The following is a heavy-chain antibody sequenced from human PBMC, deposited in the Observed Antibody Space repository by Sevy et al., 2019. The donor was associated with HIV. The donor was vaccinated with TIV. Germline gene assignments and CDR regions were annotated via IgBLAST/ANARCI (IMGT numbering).Heavy chain of an antibody. CDR1: GGSISAYY. CDR2: IYYTGST. V-gene: IGHV4-59*01. J-gene: IGHJ5*02. Sequence: SETLSLTCTVSGGSISAYYWSWIRQPPGKPLEYIGYIYYTGSTNYNPSLKSRVTISVDTSKNQFSLKLNSVTAADTAVYFCARAPPVRSGDDSLNWFDPWGREPWSPSPQ. CDR3: ARAPPVRSGDDSLNWFDP. D-gene: IGHD5-12*01.